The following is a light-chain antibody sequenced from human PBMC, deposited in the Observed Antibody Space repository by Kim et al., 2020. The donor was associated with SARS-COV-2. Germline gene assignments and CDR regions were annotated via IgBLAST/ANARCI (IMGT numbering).Light chain of an antibody. CDR2: NNS. V-gene: IGLV1-40*01. CDR3: QSYDSSLGDSL. J-gene: IGLJ3*02. Sequence: QSVLTQPPSVSGAPGQRVTISCTGSSSNIGTRFGVNWYQQVPGTAPKLLIYNNSNRPSGAPGRFSGFKSGTSASLAITGLQPEDEADYYCQSYDSSLGDSLFGGGTQLTVL. CDR1: SSNIGTRFG.